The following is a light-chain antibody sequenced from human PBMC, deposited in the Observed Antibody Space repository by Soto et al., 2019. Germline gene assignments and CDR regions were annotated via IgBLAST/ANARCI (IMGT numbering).Light chain of an antibody. CDR2: EVS. Sequence: QSALTQPPSASGSPGQSVTISFTGTSSDVGGYNYVSWYQQHPGKAPKLMIYEVSNRPSGVSNRFSGSKSGNTASLTISGLQAEDEADYYCSSYTSSSTSYVFGTGTKLTVL. CDR3: SSYTSSSTSYV. J-gene: IGLJ1*01. V-gene: IGLV2-14*01. CDR1: SSDVGGYNY.